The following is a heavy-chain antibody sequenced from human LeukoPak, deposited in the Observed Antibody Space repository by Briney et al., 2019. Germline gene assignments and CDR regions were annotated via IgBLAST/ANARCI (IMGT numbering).Heavy chain of an antibody. D-gene: IGHD3-16*01. Sequence: PLETLCLTSADPGGSLRRYFWSFIRQPAGKGREWVGRIYTSWTTYYNPPLKSRVTMSVDTSRNQFSLRLTSVTAADTAVYYCARGDYYDGGGRNWFDTWGQGTLVTVSS. CDR3: ARGDYYDGGGRNWFDT. CDR1: GGSLRRYF. J-gene: IGHJ5*02. V-gene: IGHV4-59*10. CDR2: IYTSWTT.